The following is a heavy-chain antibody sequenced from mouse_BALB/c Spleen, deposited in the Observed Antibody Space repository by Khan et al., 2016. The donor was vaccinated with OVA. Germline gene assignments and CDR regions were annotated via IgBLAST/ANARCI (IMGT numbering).Heavy chain of an antibody. J-gene: IGHJ2*01. V-gene: IGHV1-7*01. CDR3: ARRGLRWDFDY. Sequence: VQVVESGAELAKPGASVKMSCKASGYTFINYWILWVKQRPGQGLEWIGYINPSTGYTEYNQNFKDKATLTADKSSSTAYMQLSSLTSEDSAVYYCARRGLRWDFDYGGQGTTLTVSS. CDR1: GYTFINYW. CDR2: INPSTGYT. D-gene: IGHD1-1*01.